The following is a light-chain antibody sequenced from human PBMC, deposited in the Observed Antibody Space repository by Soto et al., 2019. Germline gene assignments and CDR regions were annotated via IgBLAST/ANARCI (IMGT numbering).Light chain of an antibody. V-gene: IGLV2-14*01. Sequence: QSALTQPASVSGSPGQSITISCTGTSSDVGDYKYVSWYQQQPDKAPKLIIFVNSNRPSGISNRFSASKSGNAASLTTSGLPAEDEVAYCGSSYTSSDTPDVFGRGTKLTVL. CDR1: SSDVGDYKY. CDR3: SSYTSSDTPDV. J-gene: IGLJ1*01. CDR2: VNS.